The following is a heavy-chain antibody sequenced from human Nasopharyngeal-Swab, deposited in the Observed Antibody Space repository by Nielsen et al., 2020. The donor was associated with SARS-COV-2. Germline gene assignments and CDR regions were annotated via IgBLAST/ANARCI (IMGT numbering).Heavy chain of an antibody. J-gene: IGHJ4*02. CDR3: AREEWELGRGY. Sequence: SETLSLTCTVSGGSISSGDYYWSWIRQPPGKGLEWIGYIYYSGSTYYNPSLKSRVTISVDTSKNQFSLKLSSATAADTAVYYCAREEWELGRGYWGQGTLVTVSS. CDR1: GGSISSGDYY. D-gene: IGHD1-26*01. CDR2: IYYSGST. V-gene: IGHV4-30-4*01.